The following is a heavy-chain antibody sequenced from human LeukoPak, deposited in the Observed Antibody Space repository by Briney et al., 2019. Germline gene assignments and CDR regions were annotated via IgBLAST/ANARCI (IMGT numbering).Heavy chain of an antibody. CDR1: GYTFTSYY. Sequence: VASVKVSCKASGYTFTSYYMHWVRQAPGQGLEWMGWINTNTGNPTYAQGFTGRFVFSLDTSVSTAYLQISSLKAEDTAVYYCARQQQPPVGAPDYWGQGTLVTVSS. CDR2: INTNTGNP. CDR3: ARQQQPPVGAPDY. J-gene: IGHJ4*02. V-gene: IGHV7-4-1*02. D-gene: IGHD6-13*01.